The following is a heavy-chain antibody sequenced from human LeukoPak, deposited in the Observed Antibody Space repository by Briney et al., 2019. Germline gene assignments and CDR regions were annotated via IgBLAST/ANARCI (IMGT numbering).Heavy chain of an antibody. J-gene: IGHJ4*02. D-gene: IGHD6-13*01. CDR3: ARRLRSSRPYDY. CDR2: IYYSGST. CDR1: GGSISSGGYY. V-gene: IGHV4-31*03. Sequence: PSETLSLTCTVSGGSISSGGYYWSWIRQHPGKGLEWIGYIYYSGSTNYNPSLKSRVTISVDKPKNQFSLKLSSVTAADTAVYYCARRLRSSRPYDYWGQGTLVTVSS.